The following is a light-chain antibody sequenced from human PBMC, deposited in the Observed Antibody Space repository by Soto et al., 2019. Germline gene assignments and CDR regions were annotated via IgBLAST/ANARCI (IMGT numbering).Light chain of an antibody. CDR3: QQYDSSPVT. CDR2: GAS. Sequence: EIVLTQSPGTLSLSPGERATLSCRSNQTLSSTYLAWYQQKPGQAPRLLIYGASTRATGIPDRFSGSGSGRDFTLTISRLEPDDFEVYYCQQYDSSPVTFGPGTRVEVK. J-gene: IGKJ1*01. CDR1: QTLSSTY. V-gene: IGKV3-20*01.